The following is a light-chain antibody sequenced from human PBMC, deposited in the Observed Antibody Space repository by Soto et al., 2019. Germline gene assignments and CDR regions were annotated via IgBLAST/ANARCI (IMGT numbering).Light chain of an antibody. Sequence: QSVLTQTPSVSGAPGQRVTISCTGSSSDIGAGYDVHWYQQLPGTAPKLLIYGNNNRPSGVPDRFSGSKSGTSASLAITGLQAEDEAYYYCASWDDSVSGVLFGGGTKLTVL. CDR2: GNN. V-gene: IGLV1-40*01. CDR1: SSDIGAGYD. CDR3: ASWDDSVSGVL. J-gene: IGLJ2*01.